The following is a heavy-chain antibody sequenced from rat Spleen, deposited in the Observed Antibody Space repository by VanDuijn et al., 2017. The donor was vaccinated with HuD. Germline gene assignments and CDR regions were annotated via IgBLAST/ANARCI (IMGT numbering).Heavy chain of an antibody. J-gene: IGHJ3*01. Sequence: EVQLVESGGGLVQPGRSLRLSCAASGFTFSNYDMAWVRQAPTKGLEWVASISPSSGSIYDRVSVKGRFTVPRDNATSTVYLQMDSLRSEDTATYYCGRHDTTRWFAYWGQGTLVTVSS. V-gene: IGHV5-25*01. CDR3: GRHDTTRWFAY. CDR2: ISPSSGSI. CDR1: GFTFSNYD. D-gene: IGHD1-4*01.